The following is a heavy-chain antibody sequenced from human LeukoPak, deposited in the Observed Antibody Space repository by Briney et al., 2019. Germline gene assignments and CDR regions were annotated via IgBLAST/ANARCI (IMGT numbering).Heavy chain of an antibody. CDR2: ITWNRDNI. V-gene: IGHV3-9*01. J-gene: IGHJ6*02. Sequence: GGSLRLSCAASGFTFDDYAMHWVRQAPGKGLEWVSGITWNRDNIGYGDSVKGRFTISRDNVKNVLYLQMTSLRPEDTALYYWAKDLSSAITSALVLDVWGQGTTVIVSS. CDR1: GFTFDDYA. D-gene: IGHD3-22*01. CDR3: AKDLSSAITSALVLDV.